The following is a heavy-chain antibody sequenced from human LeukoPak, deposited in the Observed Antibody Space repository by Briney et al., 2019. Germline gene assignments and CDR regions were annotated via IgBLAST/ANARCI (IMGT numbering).Heavy chain of an antibody. CDR1: GDSVASYY. CDR2: IFYGGDS. CDR3: ARDPDASGAGY. V-gene: IGHV4-59*02. Sequence: SETLSLTCTVSGDSVASYYWSWIRQPPGKPLEWIGYIFYGGDSKYSPSLRSRVTMSVDTSKNQFSLKLSSVTAADTAVYYRARDPDASGAGYWGQGTLVTVSS. J-gene: IGHJ4*02. D-gene: IGHD3-10*01.